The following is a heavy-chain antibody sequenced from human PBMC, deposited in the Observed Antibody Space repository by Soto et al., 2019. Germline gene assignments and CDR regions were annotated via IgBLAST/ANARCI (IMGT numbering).Heavy chain of an antibody. CDR3: ARDAVGCSSTSCSGH. V-gene: IGHV4-61*01. Sequence: PSETLSLTCAVYGGFVSSGSYYWSWIRQPPGKGLEWIGEMSHSGGTHFNPSLKSRVTISVDTSKNQFSLKLSSVTAADTAVYYCARDAVGCSSTSCSGHWGQGTLVTVSS. CDR2: MSHSGGT. J-gene: IGHJ4*02. CDR1: GGFVSSGSYY. D-gene: IGHD2-2*01.